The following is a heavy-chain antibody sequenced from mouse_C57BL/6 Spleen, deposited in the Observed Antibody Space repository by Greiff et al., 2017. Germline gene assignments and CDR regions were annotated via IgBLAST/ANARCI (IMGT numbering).Heavy chain of an antibody. Sequence: QVQLQQSGAELVKPGASVKISCKASGYAFTSYCMNWVKQRPGKGLEWIGQIYPGDGDTNYNGKFKGKATLTADKSSSTAYMLLSSLTSEDSAVYYCARRGLTGTLMDYWGQGTSVTVSS. D-gene: IGHD4-1*01. J-gene: IGHJ4*01. CDR3: ARRGLTGTLMDY. CDR2: IYPGDGDT. CDR1: GYAFTSYC. V-gene: IGHV1-80*01.